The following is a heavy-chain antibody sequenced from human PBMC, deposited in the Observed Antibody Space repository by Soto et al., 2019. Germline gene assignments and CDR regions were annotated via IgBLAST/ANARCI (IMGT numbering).Heavy chain of an antibody. J-gene: IGHJ4*02. CDR2: IYYSGST. D-gene: IGHD5-12*01. V-gene: IGHV4-31*03. CDR3: ARLRLTQLDY. CDR1: GGSISSGGYY. Sequence: SAALSLTCTVSGGSISSGGYYWSWIRQHPGKGLEWIGYIYYSGSTYYNPSLKSRVTISVDTSKNQFSLKLSSVTAADTAVYYCARLRLTQLDYWGQGTLVTVSS.